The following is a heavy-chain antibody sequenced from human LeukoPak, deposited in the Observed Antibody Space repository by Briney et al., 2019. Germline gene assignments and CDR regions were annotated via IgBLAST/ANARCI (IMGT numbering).Heavy chain of an antibody. D-gene: IGHD2-15*01. CDR3: ARGIPRSYCSPIDCNPNWFDP. CDR2: INPNSGGT. V-gene: IGHV1-2*02. J-gene: IGHJ5*02. Sequence: ASVKVSCKASGYTFTDYYMHWVRQAPGQGLEWMGWINPNSGGTNSAQKFQDRVSMTRDTSISTAYMEVSRLTSDDTAVYYCARGIPRSYCSPIDCNPNWFDPWGQGTLVTVSS. CDR1: GYTFTDYY.